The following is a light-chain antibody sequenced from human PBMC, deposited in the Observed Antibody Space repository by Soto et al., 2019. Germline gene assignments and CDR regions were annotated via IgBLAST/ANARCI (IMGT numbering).Light chain of an antibody. Sequence: DIQMTQSPSSLSASVGYRVTITCRASQSISTYLNGYQRKPGKAPKLLIYAASSLQSGVPSRFSGSGSGTDFTLTISSLQPEDFATFYCQQSYSAPLTFGGGTKVDIK. J-gene: IGKJ4*01. V-gene: IGKV1-39*01. CDR1: QSISTY. CDR2: AAS. CDR3: QQSYSAPLT.